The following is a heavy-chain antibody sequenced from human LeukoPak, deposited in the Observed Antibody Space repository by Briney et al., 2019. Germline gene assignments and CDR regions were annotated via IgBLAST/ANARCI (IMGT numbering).Heavy chain of an antibody. Sequence: PSETLSLTCAVYGGSFSGYYWSWIRQPPGKGLEWIGEINHSGSTNYNPSLKSRVTISVDTSKNQFSLKLSSVTAADTAVYHCARHGWHAWYFDLWGRGTLVTVSS. CDR3: ARHGWHAWYFDL. D-gene: IGHD6-19*01. V-gene: IGHV4-34*01. CDR2: INHSGST. CDR1: GGSFSGYY. J-gene: IGHJ2*01.